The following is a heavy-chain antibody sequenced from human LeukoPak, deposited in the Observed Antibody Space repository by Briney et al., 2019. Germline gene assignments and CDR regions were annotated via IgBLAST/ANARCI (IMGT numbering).Heavy chain of an antibody. D-gene: IGHD6-13*01. J-gene: IGHJ4*02. Sequence: PGGSLRLSCAASGFTFSTYGMNWVRQAPGKGLEWVSSISGSNSYIYYADSMKGRFTISRDNAKNSLYLQMNSLRAEDTALYYCAKGTSSWHEFDYWGQGALVTVSS. CDR3: AKGTSSWHEFDY. V-gene: IGHV3-21*04. CDR1: GFTFSTYG. CDR2: ISGSNSYI.